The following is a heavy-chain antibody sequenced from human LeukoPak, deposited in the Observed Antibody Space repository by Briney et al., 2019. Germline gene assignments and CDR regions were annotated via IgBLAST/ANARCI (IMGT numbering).Heavy chain of an antibody. D-gene: IGHD1-26*01. Sequence: PSETLSPTCAVSGYSLGSGFYCGWVRQPPGKGLEWIGNMYHTGTIYYNPSLRSRLTISEDTSKSHFSLTVDSVTAADTAVYYCATGRYSGSVDYWGQGILVTVSS. CDR3: ATGRYSGSVDY. V-gene: IGHV4-38-2*01. CDR1: GYSLGSGFY. CDR2: MYHTGTI. J-gene: IGHJ4*02.